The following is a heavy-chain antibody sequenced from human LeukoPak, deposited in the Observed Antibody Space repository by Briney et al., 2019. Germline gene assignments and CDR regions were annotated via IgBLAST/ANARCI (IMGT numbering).Heavy chain of an antibody. V-gene: IGHV1-8*02. D-gene: IGHD3-9*01. Sequence: ASVKVSCKASGYTFTSYDINWVRQATGQGLEWMGWMNPNSGNTGYAQKFQGRVTMTEDTSTDTAYMELSSLGSEDTAVYYCATPLHDILTGLARDPYAFDIWGQGTMVTVSS. CDR2: MNPNSGNT. J-gene: IGHJ3*02. CDR1: GYTFTSYD. CDR3: ATPLHDILTGLARDPYAFDI.